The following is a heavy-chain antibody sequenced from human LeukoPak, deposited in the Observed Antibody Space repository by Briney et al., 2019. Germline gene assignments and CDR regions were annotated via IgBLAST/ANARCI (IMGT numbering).Heavy chain of an antibody. CDR1: GGSISSSSYY. V-gene: IGHV4-39*01. CDR3: ARAEGYSYGTTLDV. Sequence: PSETLSLTCTVSGGSISSSSYYWGWIRQPPGKGLEWIGSIYYSGSTYYNPSLKSRVTISVDTSKNQFSLKLSSVTAADTAVYYCARAEGYSYGTTLDVWGKGTTVTISS. CDR2: IYYSGST. D-gene: IGHD5-18*01. J-gene: IGHJ6*04.